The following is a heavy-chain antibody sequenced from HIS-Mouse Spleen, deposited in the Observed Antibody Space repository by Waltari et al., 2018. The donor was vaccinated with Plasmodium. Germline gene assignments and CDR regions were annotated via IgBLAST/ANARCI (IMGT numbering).Heavy chain of an antibody. V-gene: IGHV4-34*01. CDR3: ASSGSGSYYY. D-gene: IGHD3-10*01. J-gene: IGHJ4*02. CDR1: GGSFSGYY. CDR2: INHSGST. Sequence: QVQLQQWGAGLLKPSETLSLTCAVYGGSFSGYYWSWIRQPPGKGLEWIGEINHSGSTNYHPSLKIVVTISVDTSKNQFSLKLSSVTAADTAVYYCASSGSGSYYYWGQGTLVTVSS.